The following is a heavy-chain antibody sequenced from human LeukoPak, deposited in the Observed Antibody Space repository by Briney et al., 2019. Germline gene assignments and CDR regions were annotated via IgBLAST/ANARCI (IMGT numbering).Heavy chain of an antibody. J-gene: IGHJ6*03. CDR3: ARDPYSGSYGDYYYYYMDV. CDR2: ITSSGTYI. V-gene: IGHV3-21*01. D-gene: IGHD1-26*01. Sequence: GGSLGLSCAASGFDFNNYNMNWVRQAPGKGLEWVSSITSSGTYIYYADSVKGRFTISRDNAKNSLYPQMNSLRPEDTAVYYCARDPYSGSYGDYYYYYMDVWGKGTTVTISS. CDR1: GFDFNNYN.